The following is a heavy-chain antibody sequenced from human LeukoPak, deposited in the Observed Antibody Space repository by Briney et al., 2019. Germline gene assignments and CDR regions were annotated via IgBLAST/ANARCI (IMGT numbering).Heavy chain of an antibody. CDR1: GFTFSSYG. D-gene: IGHD3-22*01. CDR2: ISYDGSNK. V-gene: IGHV3-30*18. J-gene: IGHJ4*02. Sequence: LTGGSLRLSCAASGFTFSSYGMHWVRQAPGKGLEWVAVISYDGSNKYYADSVKGRFTISRDNSKNTLYLQMNSLRAEDTAVYYCAKPLAYDSSGYYNYWGQGTLVTVSS. CDR3: AKPLAYDSSGYYNY.